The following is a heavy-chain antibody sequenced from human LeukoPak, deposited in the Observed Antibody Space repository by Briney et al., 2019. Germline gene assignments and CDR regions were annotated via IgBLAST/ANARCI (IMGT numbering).Heavy chain of an antibody. D-gene: IGHD1-7*01. V-gene: IGHV4-59*01. CDR2: ISYSGST. J-gene: IGHJ5*02. Sequence: SETLSLTCTVSGDSITTSYWSWNRRPPGKGLEWIGYISYSGSTSYNPSLTSRVTISIDTSKKHISLKLSSVTAADTAVYYCARGWTGTVAGWFDPWGQGTLVTVSS. CDR1: GDSITTSY. CDR3: ARGWTGTVAGWFDP.